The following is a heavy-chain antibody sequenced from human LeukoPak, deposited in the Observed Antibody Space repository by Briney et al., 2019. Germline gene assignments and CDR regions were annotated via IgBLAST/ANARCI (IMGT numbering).Heavy chain of an antibody. V-gene: IGHV3-11*04. CDR1: GFTFSDHY. D-gene: IGHD5-12*01. J-gene: IGHJ5*02. CDR2: ISATDNTM. Sequence: PGGSLRLSCAGSGFTFSDHYMSWIRQAPGKGLEWVSYISATDNTMYYADSVKGRFTISRDDAKNSVYLQMNSLGVEDTAIYYCGRDRSKNGYGSVDPWGPGTLVTVSS. CDR3: GRDRSKNGYGSVDP.